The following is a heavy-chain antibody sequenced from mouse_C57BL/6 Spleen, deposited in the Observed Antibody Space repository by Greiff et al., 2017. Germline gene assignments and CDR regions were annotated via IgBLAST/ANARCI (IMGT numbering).Heavy chain of an antibody. V-gene: IGHV5-17*01. CDR2: ISSGSSTI. Sequence: EVKLMESGGGLVKPGGSLKLPCAASGFTFSDYGMHWVRQAPEKGLEWVAYISSGSSTIYYADTVKGRFTISRDNAKNTLFLQMTSLRSEDTAMYYCAGGLRRRAWFAYWGQGTLVTVSA. J-gene: IGHJ3*01. CDR1: GFTFSDYG. D-gene: IGHD2-4*01. CDR3: AGGLRRRAWFAY.